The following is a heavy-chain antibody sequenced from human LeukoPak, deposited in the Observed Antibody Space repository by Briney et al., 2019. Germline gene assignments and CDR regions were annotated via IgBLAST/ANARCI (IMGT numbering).Heavy chain of an antibody. V-gene: IGHV1-8*01. CDR3: ARGRKYCGGDCYSFDY. D-gene: IGHD2-21*02. J-gene: IGHJ4*02. CDR2: MNPNSGNT. Sequence: GASVKVSCKASGYTFTSYDINWVRQATGQGLEWMGWMNPNSGNTGYAQKFQGRVTMTRNTSISTAYMELSSLRSEDTAVYYCARGRKYCGGDCYSFDYWGRGTLVTVSS. CDR1: GYTFTSYD.